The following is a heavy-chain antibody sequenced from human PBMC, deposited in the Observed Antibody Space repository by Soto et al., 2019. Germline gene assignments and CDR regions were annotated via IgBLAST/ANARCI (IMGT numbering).Heavy chain of an antibody. CDR1: GDSVSTNSAA. Sequence: TLSLTCAISGDSVSTNSAAWNWIRQSPSRGLEWLGRTYYRSKWYNDNAISVKSRITINADTSKNQFSLQLNSVSPEDTAVYYCAREGRSSFDYWGQGTPVTVSS. D-gene: IGHD6-6*01. J-gene: IGHJ4*02. CDR3: AREGRSSFDY. V-gene: IGHV6-1*01. CDR2: TYYRSKWYN.